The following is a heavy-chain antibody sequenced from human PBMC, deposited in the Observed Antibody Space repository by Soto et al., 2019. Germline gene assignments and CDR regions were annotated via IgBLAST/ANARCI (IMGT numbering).Heavy chain of an antibody. CDR1: GFTFSSYR. D-gene: IGHD6-6*01. V-gene: IGHV3-21*01. Sequence: GSLRLSCAASGFTFSSYRMTWVRQAPGKGLEWVSSISSSSYYIHYADSVKGRFTISRDSAKNSVYLQMNSLRAEDTAVYYCAREKEDEGSSSLRVYYGMDAWGQGTTVTVSS. J-gene: IGHJ6*02. CDR3: AREKEDEGSSSLRVYYGMDA. CDR2: ISSSSYYI.